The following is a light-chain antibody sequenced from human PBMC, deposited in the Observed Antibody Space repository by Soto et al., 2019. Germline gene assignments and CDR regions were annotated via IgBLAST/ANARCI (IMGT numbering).Light chain of an antibody. CDR1: QSVSSSY. CDR2: GAS. CDR3: QQYGSSPLT. V-gene: IGKV3-20*01. J-gene: IGKJ1*01. Sequence: EIVLTQSPGTLSLSPGERATLSCRASQSVSSSYLAWYQQKPGQAPRLLIYGASSRATGIPDRFSSSGSGTDFTLTISRLEPADFAVNYCQQYGSSPLTFGQVTKVDIK.